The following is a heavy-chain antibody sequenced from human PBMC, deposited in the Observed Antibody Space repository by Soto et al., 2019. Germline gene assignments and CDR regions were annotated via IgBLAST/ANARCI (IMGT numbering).Heavy chain of an antibody. CDR1: GFTFGSYW. V-gene: IGHV3-74*01. Sequence: EVQLVESGGGLVQPGGSLRVSCAASGFTFGSYWMNWVRQAPGKGLVWVSRIDSDGSSTTYADSVKGRFTTSRDNAKNTLYLHMSSLRVEDTAVYYCARGSPYGMDVWGQGTTVTVSS. J-gene: IGHJ6*02. D-gene: IGHD1-26*01. CDR3: ARGSPYGMDV. CDR2: IDSDGSST.